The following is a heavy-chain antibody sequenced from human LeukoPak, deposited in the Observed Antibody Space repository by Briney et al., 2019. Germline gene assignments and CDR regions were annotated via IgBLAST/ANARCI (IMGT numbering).Heavy chain of an antibody. D-gene: IGHD3-22*01. J-gene: IGHJ3*02. CDR3: AKDSSGYGPMRDAFDI. Sequence: GGSLRLSCAASGFTFSSYAMSWVRQAPGKGLEWVSAISGSGGSTYYADSVKGRFTISRDNSENTLYLQMNSLRAEDTAVYYCAKDSSGYGPMRDAFDIWGQGTMVTVSS. CDR2: ISGSGGST. V-gene: IGHV3-23*01. CDR1: GFTFSSYA.